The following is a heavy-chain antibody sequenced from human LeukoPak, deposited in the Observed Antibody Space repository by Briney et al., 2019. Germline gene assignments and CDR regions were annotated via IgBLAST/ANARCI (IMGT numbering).Heavy chain of an antibody. CDR2: INHTGST. V-gene: IGHV4-34*01. CDR1: GGSFSSYY. J-gene: IGHJ4*02. D-gene: IGHD3-22*01. CDR3: ARAPHFFDISGSRYYFDY. Sequence: SETLSLTCAVYGGSFSSYYWSWIRQPPGKGLEWIGEINHTGSTKYNPSLKSRVSISVDTSKNQFSLNLSSVTAADTAVYYCARAPHFFDISGSRYYFDYWGQGTLVTVSS.